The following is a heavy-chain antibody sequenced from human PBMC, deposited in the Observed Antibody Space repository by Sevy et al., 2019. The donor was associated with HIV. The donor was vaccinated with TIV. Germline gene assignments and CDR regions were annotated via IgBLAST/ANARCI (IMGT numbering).Heavy chain of an antibody. Sequence: SETLSLTCTVSGGSIRTSGDYWGWIRQPPGKGLEWIGSVYYSGRTHYNSSLRGRVTISVDTSKNHFSLRLSSVTAAGTAVYHCARPGDSSALRGGYQYTVAIWGQGTTVTVSS. CDR2: VYYSGRT. V-gene: IGHV4-39*01. CDR3: ARPGDSSALRGGYQYTVAI. D-gene: IGHD6-19*01. CDR1: GGSIRTSGDY. J-gene: IGHJ6*02.